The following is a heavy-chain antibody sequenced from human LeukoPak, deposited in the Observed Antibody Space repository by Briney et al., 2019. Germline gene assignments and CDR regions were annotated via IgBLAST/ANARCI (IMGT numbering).Heavy chain of an antibody. D-gene: IGHD1-26*01. CDR3: ARLGSIVGALGY. Sequence: ASVKVSCKASGGTFSSYAISWVRQAPGQGLEWMGRITPIFGTANYAQKFQGRVTMTRDTSTSTVYMELSSLRSEDTAVYYCARLGSIVGALGYWGQGTLVTISS. CDR1: GGTFSSYA. CDR2: ITPIFGTA. V-gene: IGHV1-69*05. J-gene: IGHJ4*02.